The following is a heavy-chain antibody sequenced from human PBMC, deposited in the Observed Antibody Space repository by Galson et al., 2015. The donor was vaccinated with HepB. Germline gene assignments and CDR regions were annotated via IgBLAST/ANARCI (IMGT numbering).Heavy chain of an antibody. J-gene: IGHJ4*02. D-gene: IGHD1-14*01. Sequence: CKASGYTFPNYGISWVRQAPGQGLEWMGWISAYNGNTNYALKFQGRVTITTDTSTSTVYMEVRSLRSDDTAVYYCARARYNISPPDYWGQGTLVTVSS. CDR1: GYTFPNYG. V-gene: IGHV1-18*01. CDR2: ISAYNGNT. CDR3: ARARYNISPPDY.